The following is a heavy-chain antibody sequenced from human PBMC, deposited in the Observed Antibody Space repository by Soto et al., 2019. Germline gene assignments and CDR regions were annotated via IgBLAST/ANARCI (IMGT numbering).Heavy chain of an antibody. J-gene: IGHJ4*02. D-gene: IGHD3-22*01. CDR2: TISTTGDQ. CDR3: ARDLMPNDRGLGDLAY. V-gene: IGHV3-21*06. Sequence: EVQLVESGGGLVKPGGSLSLSGAASGFTFSKYSMNWARQPPGKGLQWVSSTISTTGDQYYADSVKGRFTISRDNTRNSLSLQVHSLRDDDTGVYYCARDLMPNDRGLGDLAYWGQGTLVTVSS. CDR1: GFTFSKYS.